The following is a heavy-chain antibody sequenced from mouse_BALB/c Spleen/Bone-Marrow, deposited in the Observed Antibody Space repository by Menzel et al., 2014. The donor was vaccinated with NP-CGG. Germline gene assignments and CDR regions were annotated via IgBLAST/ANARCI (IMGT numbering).Heavy chain of an antibody. J-gene: IGHJ4*01. D-gene: IGHD2-3*01. V-gene: IGHV5-6-4*01. CDR2: ISSGGSYT. CDR3: TRDLYDGYYYYAMDY. Sequence: EVQVVESGGGLVKPGGSLKLSCAASGFTFSSYTMSWVRQTPEKRLEWVATISSGGSYTYYPDSVKGRFTISRDNAKNTLYRQMSSLKSEDTAMYYCTRDLYDGYYYYAMDYWGQGTSVTVSS. CDR1: GFTFSSYT.